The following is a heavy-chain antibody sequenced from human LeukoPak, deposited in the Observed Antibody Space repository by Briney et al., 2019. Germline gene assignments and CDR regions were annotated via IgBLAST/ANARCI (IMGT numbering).Heavy chain of an antibody. J-gene: IGHJ5*02. V-gene: IGHV4-59*01. CDR2: IYYSGST. CDR1: GGSISSYY. D-gene: IGHD3-9*01. CDR3: ARGSRTYYDILTGYRNWFDP. Sequence: SETLSLTCTVSGGSISSYYWSWIRQPPGKGLGWIGYIYYSGSTNYNPSLKSRVTISVDTSKNQFSLKLSSVTAADTAVYYCARGSRTYYDILTGYRNWFDPWGQGTLVTVSS.